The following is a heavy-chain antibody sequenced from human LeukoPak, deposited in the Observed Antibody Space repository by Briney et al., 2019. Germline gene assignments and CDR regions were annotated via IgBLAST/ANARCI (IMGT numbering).Heavy chain of an antibody. CDR3: ARDPFPGQWLVLGYFDY. Sequence: GSSVKVSCKASGGTFSSYAISWVRQAPGQGLEWMGRIIPIFGTANYAQKFQGRVTIPTDESTSTAYMELSSLRSEDTAVYYCARDPFPGQWLVLGYFDYWGQGTLVTVSS. D-gene: IGHD6-19*01. CDR2: IIPIFGTA. V-gene: IGHV1-69*05. CDR1: GGTFSSYA. J-gene: IGHJ4*02.